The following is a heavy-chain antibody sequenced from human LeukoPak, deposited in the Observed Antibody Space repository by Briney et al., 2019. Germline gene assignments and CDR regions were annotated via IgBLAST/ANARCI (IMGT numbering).Heavy chain of an antibody. CDR1: GASISNSDYY. CDR2: IYYSGST. CDR3: ASLLNGGVAHWFDP. D-gene: IGHD7-27*01. Sequence: SETLSLTCTVSGASISNSDYYWGWIRQPPGKGLEWIGNIYYSGSTYYSSSLKSRVIISVDTSKNQFSLKLSSLTAADTAVYYCASLLNGGVAHWFDPWGQGTLVTVSS. V-gene: IGHV4-39*01. J-gene: IGHJ5*02.